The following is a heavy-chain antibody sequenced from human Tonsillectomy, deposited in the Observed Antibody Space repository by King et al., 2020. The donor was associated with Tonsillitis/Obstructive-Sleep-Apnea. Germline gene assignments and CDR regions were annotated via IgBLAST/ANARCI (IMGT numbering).Heavy chain of an antibody. CDR3: ARATSYSNDDW. CDR1: GGSISSGTYY. Sequence: LQLQESGPGLVKPSQTLSLTCTVSGGSISSGTYYWTWIRQHPGKGLEWIGYIFYSGSTYNNPSLKSRVTISVDTSKNQLSLKLTSVTAADTAMYFCARATSYSNDDWWGQGTLVTVSS. V-gene: IGHV4-31*03. CDR2: IFYSGST. J-gene: IGHJ4*02. D-gene: IGHD4-11*01.